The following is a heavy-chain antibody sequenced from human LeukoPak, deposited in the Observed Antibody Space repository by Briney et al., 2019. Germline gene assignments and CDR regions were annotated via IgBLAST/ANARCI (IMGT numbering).Heavy chain of an antibody. CDR1: GYTFSTYY. J-gene: IGHJ4*02. CDR2: IHPTDGST. CDR3: ARANGGGLDY. Sequence: ASVKVSCKTSGYTFSTYYMHWVQQAPGQGLEWLGIIHPTDGSTSYTQKIQGRVTMTRDTATGTVYLELSSLRSEDTAVYWCARANGGGLDYWGQGALITVSS. V-gene: IGHV1-46*01. D-gene: IGHD3-10*01.